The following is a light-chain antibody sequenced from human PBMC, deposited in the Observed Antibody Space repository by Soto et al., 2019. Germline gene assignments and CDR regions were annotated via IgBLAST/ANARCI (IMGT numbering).Light chain of an antibody. J-gene: IGLJ1*01. Sequence: QSVLTQPPSASGTPGQRVTISCSGSSSNIGSNYVYWYQQLPGTDPKLLIYRNNQRPSGVPDRFSGSKSGTSASLAISGLRSEDEADYYCAAWDDSLSGEVFGTGTKLTVL. CDR1: SSNIGSNY. CDR2: RNN. V-gene: IGLV1-47*01. CDR3: AAWDDSLSGEV.